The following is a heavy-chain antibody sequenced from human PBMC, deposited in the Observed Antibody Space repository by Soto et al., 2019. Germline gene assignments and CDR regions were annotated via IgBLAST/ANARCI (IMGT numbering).Heavy chain of an antibody. V-gene: IGHV1-3*01. J-gene: IGHJ4*02. D-gene: IGHD3-22*01. Sequence: GASVKVSCKASGHIFIGYAIHWVHQAPGQRLEWMGWINAGNGNTKYSQNLQGRVTMTTDTSTSTAYMELRSLRSDDTAVYYCARDVWPYDSSRYSGYWGQGTLVTVSS. CDR1: GHIFIGYA. CDR2: INAGNGNT. CDR3: ARDVWPYDSSRYSGY.